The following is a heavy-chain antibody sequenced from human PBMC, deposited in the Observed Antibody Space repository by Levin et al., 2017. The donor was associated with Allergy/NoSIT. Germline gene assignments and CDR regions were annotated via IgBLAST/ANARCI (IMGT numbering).Heavy chain of an antibody. CDR1: GFTFSNHG. V-gene: IGHV3-33*01. CDR2: IWDDGSNE. Sequence: GGSLRLSCVTSGFTFSNHGMHWVRQTPGKGPEWVAIIWDDGSNEFYADSVKGRFTISRDNSKNTLYLQMNSLRGEDTAVYYCARDDSSNAVTGTVVSFWGQGTLVTVSS. J-gene: IGHJ4*02. D-gene: IGHD6-19*01. CDR3: ARDDSSNAVTGTVVSF.